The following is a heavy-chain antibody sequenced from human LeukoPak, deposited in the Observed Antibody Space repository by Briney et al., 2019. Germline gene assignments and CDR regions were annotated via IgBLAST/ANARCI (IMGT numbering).Heavy chain of an antibody. V-gene: IGHV4-59*08. CDR3: ARQRNWYFDL. Sequence: SETLSLTCTVSGGSISDYYWTWIRQPPGKGLEWIGYIYYSGSTNYNPSLKSRVTISVDTSKNQFSLKLSSVTAADTAVYYCARQRNWYFDLWGRGTLVTVSS. J-gene: IGHJ2*01. CDR2: IYYSGST. CDR1: GGSISDYY.